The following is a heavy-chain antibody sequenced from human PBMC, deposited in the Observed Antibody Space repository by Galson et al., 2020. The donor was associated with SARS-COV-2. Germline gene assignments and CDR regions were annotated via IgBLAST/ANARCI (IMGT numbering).Heavy chain of an antibody. CDR1: GFTFTNYA. CDR3: TRDVSGGASDI. CDR2: ISHDGKIQ. D-gene: IGHD1-26*01. J-gene: IGHJ3*02. V-gene: IGHV3-30*04. Sequence: GGSLRLSCAASGFTFTNYAMHWVRQAPGKGLEWLTVISHDGKIQVYADSVKGRFTISRDNSGNMVFLQMVSLRPDDTAPYYCTRDVSGGASDIWGQGTMVTVSS.